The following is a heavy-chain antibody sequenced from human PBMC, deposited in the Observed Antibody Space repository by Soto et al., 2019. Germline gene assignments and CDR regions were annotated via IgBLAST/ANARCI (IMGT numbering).Heavy chain of an antibody. J-gene: IGHJ4*02. CDR2: ISATGGGT. CDR1: GFKFSNYA. Sequence: PGGSLRRSCAASGFKFSNYAMSWVRQAPGKGLEWVSLISATGGGTYYADSVKGRFTISRDNSHNTLYLQVHSLTAEDTAVYYYAKDRRAGGNSAFYFDFWGQGAQVTVSS. V-gene: IGHV3-23*01. D-gene: IGHD3-16*01. CDR3: AKDRRAGGNSAFYFDF.